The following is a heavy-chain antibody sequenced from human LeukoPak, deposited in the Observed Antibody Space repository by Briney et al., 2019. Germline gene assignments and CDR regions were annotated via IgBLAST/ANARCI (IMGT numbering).Heavy chain of an antibody. D-gene: IGHD1-26*01. Sequence: SETLSLTCTVSGGSVSSYYWTWIRQPPGKGLEWTGYIYYSGTTNYNPSLKSRVTISVDTSKNQFSLRLSSVTAADTAVYYCARAVWGGTYYFDYWGPGTLVTVSS. J-gene: IGHJ4*02. CDR3: ARAVWGGTYYFDY. CDR2: IYYSGTT. CDR1: GGSVSSYY. V-gene: IGHV4-59*02.